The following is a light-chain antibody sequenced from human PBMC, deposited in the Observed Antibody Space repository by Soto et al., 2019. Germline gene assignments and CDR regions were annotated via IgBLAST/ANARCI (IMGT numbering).Light chain of an antibody. CDR2: GAS. V-gene: IGKV3-15*01. Sequence: EIVVTQSPATLSVSPGERVTLSCRASQSISNNLAWYQQKPGQAPRLLIFGASTRATGIPARFSGSGSGTEFTLTISSLQSEDFALYYCQQYNNWPRAFGQGTKLEIK. CDR3: QQYNNWPRA. CDR1: QSISNN. J-gene: IGKJ2*01.